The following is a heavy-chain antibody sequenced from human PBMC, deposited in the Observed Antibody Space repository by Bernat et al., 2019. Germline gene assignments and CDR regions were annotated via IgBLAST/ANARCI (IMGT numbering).Heavy chain of an antibody. J-gene: IGHJ4*02. CDR2: IWYDGSNK. V-gene: IGHV3-33*01. Sequence: QVQLVESGGGVVQPGSSLRLSCAASGFTFSSYGMHWVRQAPGKGLDWVAVIWYDGSNKYYADSVKGRFTISRDNSKNTLYLQMNSLRAEDTAVYYCSRDHAAIAAGPRGLWGQETLVTVSS. CDR3: SRDHAAIAAGPRGL. D-gene: IGHD6-13*01. CDR1: GFTFSSYG.